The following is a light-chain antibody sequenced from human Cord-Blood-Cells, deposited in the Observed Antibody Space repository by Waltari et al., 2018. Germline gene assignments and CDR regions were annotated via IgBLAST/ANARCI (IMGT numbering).Light chain of an antibody. Sequence: DIVMTQSPDSLAVSLGERATINCKSSQSFLYSSNNKKYLAWYQQKPGQPPKLLIYWASTRQSGVPDRFSGSGSGTDFTLTISSLQVEDVAVYYCQQYYSTPLTFGGGTKVEIK. V-gene: IGKV4-1*01. CDR3: QQYYSTPLT. CDR2: WAS. J-gene: IGKJ4*01. CDR1: QSFLYSSNNKKY.